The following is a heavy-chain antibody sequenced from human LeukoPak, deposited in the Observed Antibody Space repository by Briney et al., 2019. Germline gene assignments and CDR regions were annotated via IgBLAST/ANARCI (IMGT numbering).Heavy chain of an antibody. Sequence: SETLSLTCTVSGVSISSYYWTWIRQPAGKGLEWIGRIYISGSTNYNPSLKSRVTMSVDTSKNQFSLKLSSVTAADTAVYYCATNLGPGYSSSWYGYWGQGTLVTVSS. V-gene: IGHV4-4*07. CDR2: IYISGST. CDR1: GVSISSYY. D-gene: IGHD6-13*01. J-gene: IGHJ4*02. CDR3: ATNLGPGYSSSWYGY.